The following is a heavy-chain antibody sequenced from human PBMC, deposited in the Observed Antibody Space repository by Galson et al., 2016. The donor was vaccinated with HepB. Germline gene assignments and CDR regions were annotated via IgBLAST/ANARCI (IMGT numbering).Heavy chain of an antibody. Sequence: SLRLSCAASGFTFSNAWLTWVRQAPGKGLEWIGRIKRSGDGGATDYAAPVKGRFTISRDDSKATVYLQMNGLKTEDTAVYYCTTGPYCRSLTCYTYWGQGTLVIVSS. CDR1: GFTFSNAW. J-gene: IGHJ4*02. D-gene: IGHD2-2*02. V-gene: IGHV3-15*01. CDR2: IKRSGDGGAT. CDR3: TTGPYCRSLTCYTY.